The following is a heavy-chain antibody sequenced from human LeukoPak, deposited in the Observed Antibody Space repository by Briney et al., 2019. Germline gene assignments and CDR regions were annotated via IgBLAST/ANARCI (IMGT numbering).Heavy chain of an antibody. CDR3: AATYYYDSSGYYWVRYFDY. D-gene: IGHD3-22*01. J-gene: IGHJ4*02. Sequence: GGSLRLSCAASGFTFSSYAMSWVRQAPGKGLEWVSAISGSGGSTYYADSVKGRFTISRDNSKNTLYLQMNSLRAEDTAVYYCAATYYYDSSGYYWVRYFDYWGQGTLVTVSS. V-gene: IGHV3-23*01. CDR1: GFTFSSYA. CDR2: ISGSGGST.